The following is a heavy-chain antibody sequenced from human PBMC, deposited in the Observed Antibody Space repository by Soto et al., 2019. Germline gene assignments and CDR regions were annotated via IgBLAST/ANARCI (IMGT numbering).Heavy chain of an antibody. Sequence: SETLSLTCAVSGGSISSGGYSWSWIRQPPGKGLEWIGYIYHSGSTYYNPSLKSRVTISVDRSKNQFSLKLSSVTAADTAVYYCARDRYSYGFSNWLDPWGQGTMVTVYS. CDR3: ARDRYSYGFSNWLDP. CDR1: GGSISSGGYS. J-gene: IGHJ5*02. D-gene: IGHD5-18*01. V-gene: IGHV4-30-2*01. CDR2: IYHSGST.